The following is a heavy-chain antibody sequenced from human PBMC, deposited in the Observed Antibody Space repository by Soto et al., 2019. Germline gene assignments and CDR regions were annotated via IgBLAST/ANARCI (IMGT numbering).Heavy chain of an antibody. CDR3: ARERPFCPGGNCHCYFDY. D-gene: IGHD2-15*01. V-gene: IGHV4-59*01. J-gene: IGHJ4*03. CDR2: IYFSGST. Sequence: QVQLQESGPGLVKPSETLSLTCTVSGDSISGYYWSWVRQTPGKGLEWIGYIYFSGSTNYNPSLKRRVTMPVDTSKDQFSLNLSSVTAADTAVYYCARERPFCPGGNCHCYFDYWGQGTLVTVSS. CDR1: GDSISGYY.